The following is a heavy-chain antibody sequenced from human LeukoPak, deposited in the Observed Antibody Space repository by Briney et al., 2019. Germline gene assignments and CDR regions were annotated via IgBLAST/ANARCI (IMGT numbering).Heavy chain of an antibody. Sequence: GGSLRLSCAASGFTFSSYAMSWVRQAPGKGLEWVSATSGSGGSTYYADSVKGRFTISRDNSKNTLYLQMNSLRAEDTAVYYCAKDMSYSGSYSVYWGQGTLVTVSS. D-gene: IGHD1-26*01. CDR2: TSGSGGST. V-gene: IGHV3-23*01. CDR3: AKDMSYSGSYSVY. J-gene: IGHJ4*02. CDR1: GFTFSSYA.